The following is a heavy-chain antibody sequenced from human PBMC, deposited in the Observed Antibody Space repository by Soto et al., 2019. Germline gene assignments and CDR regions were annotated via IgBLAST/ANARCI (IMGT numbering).Heavy chain of an antibody. Sequence: EVQLLESGGGLVQPGGSLRLSCAASGFTFSSYAMSWVRQAPGKGLEWVSAISGSGDSTYYADSVKGRFTISRDNSKNTLYLQMNSLRAEDTAVYYCANSWLGRGSHFDYWGQGTLVTVSS. CDR2: ISGSGDST. CDR1: GFTFSSYA. D-gene: IGHD6-19*01. CDR3: ANSWLGRGSHFDY. J-gene: IGHJ4*02. V-gene: IGHV3-23*01.